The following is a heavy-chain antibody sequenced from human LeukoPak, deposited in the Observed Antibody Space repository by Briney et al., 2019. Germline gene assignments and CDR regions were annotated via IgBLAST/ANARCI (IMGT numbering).Heavy chain of an antibody. CDR2: ISYDGRNK. Sequence: GRSLRLSCAASGFIFSSYGMNWVRQAPGKGLEWVAIISYDGRNKYYADSVKGRFTISRDNSKNTLYLQMNSLTAEDTAVYYCAKDPNSGYGGPIYYWGQGTLVTVSS. CDR3: AKDPNSGYGGPIYY. D-gene: IGHD5-12*01. CDR1: GFIFSSYG. J-gene: IGHJ4*02. V-gene: IGHV3-30*18.